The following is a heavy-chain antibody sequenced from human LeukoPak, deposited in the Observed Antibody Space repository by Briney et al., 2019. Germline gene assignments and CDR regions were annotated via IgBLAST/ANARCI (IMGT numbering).Heavy chain of an antibody. Sequence: GRSLRLSCAASGFTFDDYAMHWVRQAPGKGLEWVSGTSWNSGSIGYADSVKGRFTISRDNAKNSLYLQMNSLRAEDTALYYCAKDTQLIAVAGTGDFDYWGQGTLVTVSS. CDR1: GFTFDDYA. CDR3: AKDTQLIAVAGTGDFDY. CDR2: TSWNSGSI. V-gene: IGHV3-9*01. J-gene: IGHJ4*02. D-gene: IGHD6-19*01.